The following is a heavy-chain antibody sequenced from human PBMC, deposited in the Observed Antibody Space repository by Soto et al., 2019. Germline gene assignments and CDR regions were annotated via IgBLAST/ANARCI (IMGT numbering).Heavy chain of an antibody. CDR2: INAGNGNT. J-gene: IGHJ3*02. D-gene: IGHD3-16*02. Sequence: ASVKVSCKASGYTFTSHAMHWVRQAPGQRLEWMGWINAGNGNTKYSQKFQGRVTITRDTSASTAYMELSSLRSEDTAVYYCARVLGGVIAPSDAFDIWGQGTMVTVSS. CDR1: GYTFTSHA. CDR3: ARVLGGVIAPSDAFDI. V-gene: IGHV1-3*01.